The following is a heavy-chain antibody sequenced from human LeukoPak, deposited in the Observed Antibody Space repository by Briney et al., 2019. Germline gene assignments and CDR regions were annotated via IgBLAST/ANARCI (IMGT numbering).Heavy chain of an antibody. CDR3: AKSPSLYGDYLVG. Sequence: AISGSGGSTYYADSVKGRFTISRDNSKNTLYLQMNSLRAEDTAVYYCAKSPSLYGDYLVGWGQGTLVTVSS. J-gene: IGHJ4*02. V-gene: IGHV3-23*01. CDR2: ISGSGGST. D-gene: IGHD4-17*01.